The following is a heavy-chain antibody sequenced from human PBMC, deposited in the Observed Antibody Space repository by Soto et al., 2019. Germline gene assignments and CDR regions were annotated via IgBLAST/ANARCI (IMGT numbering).Heavy chain of an antibody. CDR2: IYPGDSDT. Sequence: PGESQKISCKGSGYGFTSYWIGWVRQMPGHGLEWMGIIYPGDSDTRYSPSFQGQVIISVDKSISTAYLQWSTLKASDTAMYYCARQVHSLYNSDWYGDAFDFWGQGTMVTVSS. CDR1: GYGFTSYW. V-gene: IGHV5-51*01. CDR3: ARQVHSLYNSDWYGDAFDF. D-gene: IGHD6-13*01. J-gene: IGHJ3*01.